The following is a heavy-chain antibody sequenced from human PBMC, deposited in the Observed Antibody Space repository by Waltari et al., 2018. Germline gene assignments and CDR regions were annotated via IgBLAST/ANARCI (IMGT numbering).Heavy chain of an antibody. CDR1: GGSFRGFY. CDR2: INHSGST. V-gene: IGHV4-34*01. D-gene: IGHD2-2*02. J-gene: IGHJ4*02. Sequence: QVQLQQWGAGLLKPSETLSLTCAVYGGSFRGFYWRWLRQPPGKGLEGLGEINHSGSTNYNPSLKSRVTISVDTSKNQFSLKLSSVTAADTAVYYCARGRAYCSSTSCYNDYWGQGTLVTVSS. CDR3: ARGRAYCSSTSCYNDY.